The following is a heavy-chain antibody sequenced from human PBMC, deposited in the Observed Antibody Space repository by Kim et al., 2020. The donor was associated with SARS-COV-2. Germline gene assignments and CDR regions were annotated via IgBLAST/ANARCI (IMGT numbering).Heavy chain of an antibody. CDR2: KT. CDR3: AREAVAGSFDY. J-gene: IGHJ4*02. Sequence: KTGSSQTFQGRVSITRDTSATTAYLELSGLISEDTAVYYCAREAVAGSFDYWGQGTLVTVSS. D-gene: IGHD6-19*01. V-gene: IGHV1-3*01.